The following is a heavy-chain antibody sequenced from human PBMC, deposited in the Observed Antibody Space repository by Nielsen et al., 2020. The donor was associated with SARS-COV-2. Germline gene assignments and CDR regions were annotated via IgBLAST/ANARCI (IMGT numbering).Heavy chain of an antibody. CDR2: INTNTGIP. J-gene: IGHJ6*02. V-gene: IGHV7-4-1*02. Sequence: ASVKVSCKASGYTFPDYAINWVRQAPGQGLEWMGWINTNTGIPTYAQGFTGRFVFSLDTSVSTAYLQISSLKAEDTAVYYCASRPPFYCSSTSCEYYYYGMDVWGQGTTVTVSS. D-gene: IGHD2-2*01. CDR1: GYTFPDYA. CDR3: ASRPPFYCSSTSCEYYYYGMDV.